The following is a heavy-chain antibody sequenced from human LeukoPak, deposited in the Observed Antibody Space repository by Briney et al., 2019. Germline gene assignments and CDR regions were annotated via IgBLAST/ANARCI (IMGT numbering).Heavy chain of an antibody. CDR3: ARESETLFDAFAI. D-gene: IGHD3-10*02. CDR1: GFNFRNYW. J-gene: IGHJ3*02. Sequence: GGALRLSCAASGFNFRNYWMHWVRQAPGKGVVWVSRINSDGSSTSYADSVKGRFTISRDNAKNTLYLQMNSLRAEDTAVYYCARESETLFDAFAIWGQGTMVTVSS. CDR2: INSDGSST. V-gene: IGHV3-74*01.